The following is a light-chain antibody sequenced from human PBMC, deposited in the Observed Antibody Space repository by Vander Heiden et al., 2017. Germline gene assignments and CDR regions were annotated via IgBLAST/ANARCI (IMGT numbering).Light chain of an antibody. CDR3: QHFASYSWT. J-gene: IGKJ1*01. V-gene: IGKV1-5*03. CDR1: QNIIRW. Sequence: DIQMTQSPSTLSASVGDRVTITCRASQNIIRWLAWYQQKPGEAPNLLISKASSLESGGPSRFSGSGSGTELTLTISSLQPDDSATYYCQHFASYSWTFGQGTKVEI. CDR2: KAS.